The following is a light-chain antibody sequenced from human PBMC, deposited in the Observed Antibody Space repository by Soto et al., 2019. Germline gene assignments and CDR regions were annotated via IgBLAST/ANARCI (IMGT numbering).Light chain of an antibody. CDR2: AAS. J-gene: IGKJ3*01. CDR1: QSISSY. V-gene: IGKV1-39*01. CDR3: QQSHSTPFT. Sequence: DIQMTQSPSSLSASVGDRVTITCRASQSISSYLNWYQQNPGKAPKLLIYAASSLQSGVPSRFSGSGSGTDFTLTISSLQPEDFATYYCQQSHSTPFTFGPGTKVDIK.